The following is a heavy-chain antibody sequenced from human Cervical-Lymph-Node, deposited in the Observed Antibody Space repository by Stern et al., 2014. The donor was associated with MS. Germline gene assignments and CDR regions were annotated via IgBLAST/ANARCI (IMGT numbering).Heavy chain of an antibody. CDR2: IIPIFDTT. J-gene: IGHJ6*02. CDR3: ARNQLGETNGQYYFYGMDV. CDR1: GGTFNRYA. Sequence: QVQLVQSGAEVKKPGSSVKVSFKASGGTFNRYAISRLLQAPVPRLELMGGIIPIFDTTNYTQKFQGRVKITADESTTTAYMELSSLRSEDTAVYFCARNQLGETNGQYYFYGMDVWGQGTTVTVSS. D-gene: IGHD3-16*01. V-gene: IGHV1-69*01.